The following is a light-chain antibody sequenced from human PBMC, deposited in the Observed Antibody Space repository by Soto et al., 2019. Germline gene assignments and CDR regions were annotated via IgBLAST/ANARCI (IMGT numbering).Light chain of an antibody. J-gene: IGKJ5*01. CDR2: DAS. CDR1: QSISSY. Sequence: DIQMTQSPSSLSASVGDRVTITCRASQSISSYLNWYQQKPGKAPKXLIYDASNLETGVPSRFSGSGSGTDFTLTISSLQPEDIATYYCQQYDNLPITFGQGTRLEIK. CDR3: QQYDNLPIT. V-gene: IGKV1-33*01.